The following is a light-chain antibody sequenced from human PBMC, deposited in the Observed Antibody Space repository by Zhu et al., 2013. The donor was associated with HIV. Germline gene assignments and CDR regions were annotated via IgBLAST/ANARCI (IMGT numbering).Light chain of an antibody. J-gene: IGKJ1*01. V-gene: IGKV3-20*01. Sequence: IVLTQSPGTLSLSPGERATLSCRASQTVSSSYLAWYQQKPGQAPRLLIYGASIRASGIPDRFSGTESGTDFTLTISRLEPEDFAVYYCQQYGSSPRTFGQGTKVEIK. CDR2: GAS. CDR3: QQYGSSPRT. CDR1: QTVSSSY.